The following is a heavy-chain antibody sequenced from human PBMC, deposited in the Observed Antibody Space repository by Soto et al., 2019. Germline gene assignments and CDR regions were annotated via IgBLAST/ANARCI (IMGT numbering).Heavy chain of an antibody. CDR1: GFTFSSSG. J-gene: IGHJ6*02. CDR3: ARAADFGMDV. V-gene: IGHV3-30*03. Sequence: GGSLRLSCAASGFTFSSSGMHWVRQAPGKGLEWVAVISFDGSHKYYVDSVQGRFTISRDNSKNTLYLQMNSLRADDTAVYYCARAADFGMDVWGQGTTVTVSS. CDR2: ISFDGSHK.